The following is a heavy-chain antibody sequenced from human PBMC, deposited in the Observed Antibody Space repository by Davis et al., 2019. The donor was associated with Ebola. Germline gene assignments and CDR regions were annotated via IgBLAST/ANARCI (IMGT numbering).Heavy chain of an antibody. V-gene: IGHV1-58*02. CDR1: GFTFTSSA. D-gene: IGHD6-19*01. Sequence: SVKVSCKASGFTFTSSAMQWVRQARGQRLEWIGWIVVGSGNTNYAQKFQGRVTITRDTSASTAYMELSSLRSEDTAVYYCARGAGGWYGTPYNWFDPWGQGTLVTVSS. J-gene: IGHJ5*02. CDR2: IVVGSGNT. CDR3: ARGAGGWYGTPYNWFDP.